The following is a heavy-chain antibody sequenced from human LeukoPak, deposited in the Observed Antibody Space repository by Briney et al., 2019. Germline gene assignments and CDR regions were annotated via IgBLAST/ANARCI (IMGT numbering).Heavy chain of an antibody. J-gene: IGHJ5*02. Sequence: GGSLRLSCAVSGFTFSDYAMSWVRQAPGKGLEWVSGISGSGAYSYYADSVKGRFTISRDNAKNTLNLQMNSLRAEDTAVYYCARDLGQYYDTSDNWFDPWGQGTLVTVSS. CDR1: GFTFSDYA. D-gene: IGHD3-22*01. CDR2: ISGSGAYS. CDR3: ARDLGQYYDTSDNWFDP. V-gene: IGHV3-23*01.